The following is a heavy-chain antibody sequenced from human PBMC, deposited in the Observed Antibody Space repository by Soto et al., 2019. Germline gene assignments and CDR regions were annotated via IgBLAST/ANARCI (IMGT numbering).Heavy chain of an antibody. Sequence: GESLKISWEGAGYNFPYFWITWVRQMPGEGLEWMGTIDPSDSYTDYSPSFQGHVSLSADKSSSTAYLQWSSLKASDTAMYYCASASRQQLGYYGIDVWGQGTTVTVSS. CDR3: ASASRQQLGYYGIDV. CDR2: IDPSDSYT. CDR1: GYNFPYFW. J-gene: IGHJ6*02. D-gene: IGHD6-13*01. V-gene: IGHV5-10-1*01.